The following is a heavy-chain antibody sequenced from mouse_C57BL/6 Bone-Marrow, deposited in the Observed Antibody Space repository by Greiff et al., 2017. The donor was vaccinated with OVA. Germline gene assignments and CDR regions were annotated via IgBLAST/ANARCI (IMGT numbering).Heavy chain of an antibody. V-gene: IGHV1-59*01. J-gene: IGHJ2*01. CDR1: GYTFTSYW. D-gene: IGHD2-3*01. CDR2: IDPSDSYT. Sequence: QVQLQQPGAELVRPGTSVKLSCKASGYTFTSYWMHWVKQRPGQGLEWIGVIDPSDSYTNYNQKFKGKATLTVDTSSSTAYMQLSSLTSEDSAVYYCARREGYDGYYNFDYWGQGTTLTVPS. CDR3: ARREGYDGYYNFDY.